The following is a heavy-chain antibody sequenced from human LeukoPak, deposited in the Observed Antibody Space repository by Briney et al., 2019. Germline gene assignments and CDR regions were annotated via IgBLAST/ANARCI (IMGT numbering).Heavy chain of an antibody. Sequence: ASVKVSCKASGYTFTSYDINWVRQATGQGLEWMGWMNPNSGNTGYAQKFQGRVTMTRNTSISTAYMELSSLRSEDTAVYYCAKDRPLVGATDYWGQGTLVTVSS. CDR2: MNPNSGNT. CDR1: GYTFTSYD. J-gene: IGHJ4*02. CDR3: AKDRPLVGATDY. D-gene: IGHD1-26*01. V-gene: IGHV1-8*01.